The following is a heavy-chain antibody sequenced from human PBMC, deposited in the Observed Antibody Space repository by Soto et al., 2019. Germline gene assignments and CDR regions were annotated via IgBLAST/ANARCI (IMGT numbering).Heavy chain of an antibody. V-gene: IGHV3-53*01. CDR3: ARDPPATRHGMDV. Sequence: VGSLRLSCAASGFTVSSNYMSWVRQAPGKGPEWVSVIYSGGSTYYADSVRGRFTISRDNSKNTLYLQMKSLRAEDTAVYYCARDPPATRHGMDVWGQGTTVTVSS. CDR1: GFTVSSNY. CDR2: IYSGGST. J-gene: IGHJ6*02.